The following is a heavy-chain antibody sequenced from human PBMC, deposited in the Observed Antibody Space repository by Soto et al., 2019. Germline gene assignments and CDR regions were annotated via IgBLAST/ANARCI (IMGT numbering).Heavy chain of an antibody. CDR1: GYTFTSYS. V-gene: IGHV1-18*04. Sequence: GASVKVSCKASGYTFTSYSISWVRQAPGQGLEWMGWISAYNGNTKYAHKLQGRVTMTTDTSTSTVYMELRSLRSDDTAVYYCARRFLWFGELLYTMDVWGQGTTVTVYS. D-gene: IGHD3-10*01. CDR2: ISAYNGNT. CDR3: ARRFLWFGELLYTMDV. J-gene: IGHJ6*02.